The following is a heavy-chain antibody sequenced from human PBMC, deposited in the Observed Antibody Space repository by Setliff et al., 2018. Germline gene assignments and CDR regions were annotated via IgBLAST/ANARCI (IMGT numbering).Heavy chain of an antibody. Sequence: ASVKVSCKASGYSFTSYTIHWARQAPGHGLEWMGWISPGNGNTAYSQKIQDRVTITRDTSASTAYMELSSLRSEDTAVYYCARIGFGYYSTSGAWYFDNWGQGTLVTVSS. CDR3: ARIGFGYYSTSGAWYFDN. V-gene: IGHV1-3*01. CDR2: ISPGNGNT. CDR1: GYSFTSYT. J-gene: IGHJ4*02. D-gene: IGHD2-8*01.